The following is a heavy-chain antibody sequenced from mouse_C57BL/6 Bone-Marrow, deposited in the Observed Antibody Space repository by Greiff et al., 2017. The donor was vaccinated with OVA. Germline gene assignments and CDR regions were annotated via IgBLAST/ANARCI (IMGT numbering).Heavy chain of an antibody. Sequence: VQLKESGTVLARPGASVKMSCKTSGYTFTSYWMHWVKQRPGQGLEWIGAIYPGNSDTSYNQKFQGKAKLTAVTSASTAYMELSSLTNEDSAVYYCTRNLFAYWGQGTLVTVSA. J-gene: IGHJ3*01. CDR3: TRNLFAY. V-gene: IGHV1-5*01. CDR1: GYTFTSYW. CDR2: IYPGNSDT.